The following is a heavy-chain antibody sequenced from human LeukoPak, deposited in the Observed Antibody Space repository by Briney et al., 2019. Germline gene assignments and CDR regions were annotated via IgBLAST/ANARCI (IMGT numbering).Heavy chain of an antibody. CDR3: AREGTAGTNLNWFDP. J-gene: IGHJ5*02. CDR1: GGSISSYY. CDR2: ISYSGST. V-gene: IGHV4-59*01. Sequence: PSETLSLTCTVSGGSISSYYWSWIRQPPGKGLEWIGYISYSGSTNSNPSLKSRVTISVDTSKNQFSLKLSSVTAADTAVYYCAREGTAGTNLNWFDPWGQGTLVTVSS. D-gene: IGHD1-1*01.